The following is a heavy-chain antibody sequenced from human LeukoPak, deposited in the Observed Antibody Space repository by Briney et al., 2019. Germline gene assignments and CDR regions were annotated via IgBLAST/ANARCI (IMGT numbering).Heavy chain of an antibody. Sequence: GGSLRLSCAASGFTFSNYWMSWVRQAPGKGLEWVANIKQDGSEKYYVNSVKGRFTISRDNAKNSLYLQMNSLRAEDMALYYCAKGGPHYYDSSGFDYYYYMDVWGKGTTVTVSS. V-gene: IGHV3-7*03. CDR3: AKGGPHYYDSSGFDYYYYMDV. D-gene: IGHD3-22*01. CDR2: IKQDGSEK. CDR1: GFTFSNYW. J-gene: IGHJ6*03.